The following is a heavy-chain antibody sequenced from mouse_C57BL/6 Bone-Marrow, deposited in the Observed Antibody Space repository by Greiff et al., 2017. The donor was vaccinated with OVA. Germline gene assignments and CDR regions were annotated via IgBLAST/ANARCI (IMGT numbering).Heavy chain of an antibody. CDR2: ISSGGSYT. V-gene: IGHV5-6*01. D-gene: IGHD1-1*01. Sequence: EVKLVESGGDLVKPGGSLKLSCAASGFTFSSYGMSWVRPTPDKRLEWVATISSGGSYTYYPDSVKGRFTISRDNAKNTLYLQMSSLKSEDTAMYYCARHGDYGSFFDYWGLGTTLTVSS. CDR1: GFTFSSYG. CDR3: ARHGDYGSFFDY. J-gene: IGHJ2*01.